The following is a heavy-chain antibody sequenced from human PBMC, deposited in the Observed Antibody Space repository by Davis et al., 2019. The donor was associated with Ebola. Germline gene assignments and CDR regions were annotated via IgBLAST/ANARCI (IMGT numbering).Heavy chain of an antibody. CDR3: AKDLGDMVVVIIPYYYGMDV. Sequence: AASVKVSCKASGYTFTGYYMHWVRQAPGQGLEWMGWINPNSGGTNYAQKFQGWVTMTRDTSISTAYMELSRLRSDDTAVYYCAKDLGDMVVVIIPYYYGMDVWGQGTTVTVSS. J-gene: IGHJ6*02. CDR1: GYTFTGYY. CDR2: INPNSGGT. D-gene: IGHD3-3*01. V-gene: IGHV1-2*04.